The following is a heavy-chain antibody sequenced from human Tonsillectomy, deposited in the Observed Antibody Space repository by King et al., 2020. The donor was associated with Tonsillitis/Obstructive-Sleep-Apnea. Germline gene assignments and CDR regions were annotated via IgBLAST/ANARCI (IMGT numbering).Heavy chain of an antibody. D-gene: IGHD4-17*01. V-gene: IGHV4-30-4*01. Sequence: VQLQESGPGLVKPSQTLSLTCTVSGGSLSSNLYYWSWIRQPPGKGLEWIGDISDSGSTYYNPSLKRRVTISLDTPKNQFSLKMRTVIAADTGVYYCAGLTRLRESLNDAWGQGILVPVPS. J-gene: IGHJ5*02. CDR1: GGSLSSNLYY. CDR2: ISDSGST. CDR3: AGLTRLRESLNDA.